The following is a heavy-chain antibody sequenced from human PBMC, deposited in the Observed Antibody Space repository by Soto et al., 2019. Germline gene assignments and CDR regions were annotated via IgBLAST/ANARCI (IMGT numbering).Heavy chain of an antibody. V-gene: IGHV1-69*01. CDR3: ARDAVSRIAVAPFDS. J-gene: IGHJ4*02. CDR2: IIPIFGAA. D-gene: IGHD6-19*01. Sequence: QVQLVQSGAEVKKPGSSVKVSCRASGGSFSNYAFSWVRQAPGEGLEWMGGIIPIFGAADYAQKFQGRVTITADDSTNTVYMEVSSLRSEDTAVYYCARDAVSRIAVAPFDSWGQGTLVTVSS. CDR1: GGSFSNYA.